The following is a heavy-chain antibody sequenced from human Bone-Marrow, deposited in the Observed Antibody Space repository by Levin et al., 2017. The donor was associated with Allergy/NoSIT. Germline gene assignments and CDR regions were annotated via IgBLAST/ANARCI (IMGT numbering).Heavy chain of an antibody. Sequence: SETLSLTCTVSGGSIYSSHWLTWVRQPPGKGLEWIGEMYHSGHSQYNPSLQSRVTISVDKSKNQLSLNLTSMTAADTAVYFCTRRTYGSSPRLDSWGQGSLVTVSS. D-gene: IGHD6-6*01. V-gene: IGHV4-4*02. CDR1: GGSIYSSHW. CDR2: MYHSGHS. J-gene: IGHJ4*02. CDR3: TRRTYGSSPRLDS.